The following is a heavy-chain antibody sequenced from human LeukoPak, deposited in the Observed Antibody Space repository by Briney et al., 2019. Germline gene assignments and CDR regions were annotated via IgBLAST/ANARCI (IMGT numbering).Heavy chain of an antibody. J-gene: IGHJ4*02. CDR3: ASSNERGIVVVAATPFDY. V-gene: IGHV1-18*01. D-gene: IGHD2-15*01. CDR2: ISVYNGNT. CDR1: GYTFTSYG. Sequence: GASVKVSCKASGYTFTSYGLTWVRQAPGQGLEWMGWISVYNGNTNYAQNLQGRVTMTTDTSTSTAYMELRSLRSDDTAVYYCASSNERGIVVVAATPFDYWGQGTLVTVSS.